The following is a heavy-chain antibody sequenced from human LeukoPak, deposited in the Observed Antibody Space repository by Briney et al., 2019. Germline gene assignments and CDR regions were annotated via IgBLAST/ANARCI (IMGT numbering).Heavy chain of an antibody. Sequence: SETLSLTCTVSGGSINKYYWTWLRQPPGKGLEWIGSVYYSGSPVFNPSLKSRVTISADTSTNQFSLKLTSVTAADSAVYYCARSISGSDVGTWQYWGPGILVTVSS. D-gene: IGHD1-1*01. J-gene: IGHJ4*02. CDR3: ARSISGSDVGTWQY. CDR1: GGSINKYY. CDR2: VYYSGSP. V-gene: IGHV4-59*08.